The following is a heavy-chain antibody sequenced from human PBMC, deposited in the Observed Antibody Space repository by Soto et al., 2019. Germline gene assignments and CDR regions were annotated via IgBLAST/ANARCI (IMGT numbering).Heavy chain of an antibody. Sequence: GESLRISCKGSGYSFTSYLIGWVRQMPGKGLEWMGTIYPGDSDTRYSPSFQGQVTISADKSISTAYLQWSSLKASDTAMYYCARTEPEYSSSSGYYYYGMDVWGQGTTVTVSS. D-gene: IGHD6-6*01. CDR3: ARTEPEYSSSSGYYYYGMDV. J-gene: IGHJ6*02. V-gene: IGHV5-51*01. CDR2: IYPGDSDT. CDR1: GYSFTSYL.